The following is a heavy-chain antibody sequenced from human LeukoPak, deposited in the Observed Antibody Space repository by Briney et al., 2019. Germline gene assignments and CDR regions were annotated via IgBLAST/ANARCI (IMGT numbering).Heavy chain of an antibody. CDR3: AREAQTFYGDYLDY. CDR2: ISSSSSYI. Sequence: GGSLSLSCAASGFTFSSYSMNWVRQAPGKGLEWVASISSSSSYISYAESVKGRFTISRDNAKNSMYLQMNSLRAEDTAVYYCAREAQTFYGDYLDYWGQGTLVTVSS. CDR1: GFTFSSYS. D-gene: IGHD2/OR15-2a*01. V-gene: IGHV3-21*01. J-gene: IGHJ4*02.